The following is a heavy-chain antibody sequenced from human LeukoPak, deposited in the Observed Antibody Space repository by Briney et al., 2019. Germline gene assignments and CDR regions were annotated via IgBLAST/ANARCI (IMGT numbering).Heavy chain of an antibody. V-gene: IGHV3-43D*03. CDR1: GFTFDDYA. J-gene: IGHJ4*02. CDR3: AKDFGSGSYFSASYYFDY. D-gene: IGHD3-10*01. Sequence: GGSLRLSCAASGFTFDDYAMHWVRQAPGKGLEWVSLISWDGGSTYYADSVKGRFTISRDNSKNSLYLQMNSLRAEDTALYYCAKDFGSGSYFSASYYFDYWGQGTLVTVSS. CDR2: ISWDGGST.